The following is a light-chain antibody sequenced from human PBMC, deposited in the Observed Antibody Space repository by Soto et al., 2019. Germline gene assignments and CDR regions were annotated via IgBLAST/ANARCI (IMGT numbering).Light chain of an antibody. CDR1: SSDVGGYNY. CDR2: EVS. J-gene: IGLJ1*01. Sequence: QSALTQPASVAGSPGQSITISCTGTSSDVGGYNYVSWYQHHPGKAPKLMIYEVSSRPSGVSNRFSGSKSGNTASLIISGLQAEDEADYYCGSYTSSSTSVFGTGTKLTVL. V-gene: IGLV2-14*01. CDR3: GSYTSSSTSV.